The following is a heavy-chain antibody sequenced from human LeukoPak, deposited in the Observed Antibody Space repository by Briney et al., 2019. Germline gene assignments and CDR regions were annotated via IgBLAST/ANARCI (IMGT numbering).Heavy chain of an antibody. D-gene: IGHD6-13*01. J-gene: IGHJ4*02. Sequence: GGSLRLSCAASGFILSSNYMSWVRQAPGKELEWGSVIYNGGITYADSVKGRFTISRDSSENTVYLQMNSLRAEDTAVYYCARDLGYSSDYWGQGTLVTVSS. CDR3: ARDLGYSSDY. CDR2: IYNGGIT. V-gene: IGHV3-66*01. CDR1: GFILSSNY.